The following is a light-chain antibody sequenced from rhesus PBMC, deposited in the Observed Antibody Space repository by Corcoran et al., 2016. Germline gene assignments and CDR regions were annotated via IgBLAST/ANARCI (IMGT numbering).Light chain of an antibody. V-gene: IGKV3-35*01. J-gene: IGKJ3*01. Sequence: EIVLTQSPTSMAVSQGERVTISCTASSRVRTSYLHWYQQKPGFPPRLLVKTTSSLASGSPARFSGSGSGTSYTLTISSMEAEDAANYYCQQGNSIPFTFGPGTKLDIK. CDR1: SRVRTSY. CDR3: QQGNSIPFT. CDR2: TTS.